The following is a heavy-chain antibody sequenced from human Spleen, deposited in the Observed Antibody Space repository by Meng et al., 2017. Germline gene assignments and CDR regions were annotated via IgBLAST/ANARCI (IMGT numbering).Heavy chain of an antibody. Sequence: GSLRLSCAVYGGSFNNYYWSWIRQPPGKGLEWIGEINHSGSTNYNPSLKSRVTISVDTSKNQFSLKLSSVTAADTAVYYCARRGSYDILTGYRKYYFDYWGKGTLVTVSS. CDR3: ARRGSYDILTGYRKYYFDY. CDR2: INHSGST. D-gene: IGHD3-9*01. CDR1: GGSFNNYY. V-gene: IGHV4-34*01. J-gene: IGHJ4*02.